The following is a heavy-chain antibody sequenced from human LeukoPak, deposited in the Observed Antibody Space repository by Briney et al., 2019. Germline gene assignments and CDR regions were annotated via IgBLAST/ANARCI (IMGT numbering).Heavy chain of an antibody. D-gene: IGHD5-24*01. CDR3: ARDGEMATDAFDI. Sequence: SVKVSCRASGGTFSSYAISWVRQAPGQGLEWMGGIIPIFGTANYAQKFQGRVTITADESTSTAYMELSSLRSEDTAVYYCARDGEMATDAFDIWGQGTMVTVSS. J-gene: IGHJ3*02. V-gene: IGHV1-69*01. CDR1: GGTFSSYA. CDR2: IIPIFGTA.